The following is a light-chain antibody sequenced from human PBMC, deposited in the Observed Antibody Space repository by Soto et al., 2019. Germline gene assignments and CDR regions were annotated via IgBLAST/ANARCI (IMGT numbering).Light chain of an antibody. CDR1: SSDVGGYNY. CDR3: CSYAGGYSYV. J-gene: IGLJ1*01. V-gene: IGLV2-11*01. CDR2: DVS. Sequence: QSVLTQPRSVSGSPGQSVTISCTGTSSDVGGYNYVSWYQQHPGKAPKLMIYDVSKRPSGVPDRFSGSKSGNTASLTTSGLQADDEADYYCCSYAGGYSYVFGSGTKVTVL.